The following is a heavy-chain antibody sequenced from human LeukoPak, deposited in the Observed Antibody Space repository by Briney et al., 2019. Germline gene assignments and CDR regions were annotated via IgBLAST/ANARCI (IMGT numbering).Heavy chain of an antibody. CDR1: GFTLNNYG. J-gene: IGHJ4*02. CDR3: AKGPLRGTAAAIDY. D-gene: IGHD2-2*01. V-gene: IGHV3-30*18. Sequence: GGSLRLSCAASGFTLNNYGMHWVRQAPGKGLEWVAVISYDGRNIHYPDSVKGRFTISRDISTDTLWLQMDSLRTEDTAVYYCAKGPLRGTAAAIDYWGQGTLVTVSS. CDR2: ISYDGRNI.